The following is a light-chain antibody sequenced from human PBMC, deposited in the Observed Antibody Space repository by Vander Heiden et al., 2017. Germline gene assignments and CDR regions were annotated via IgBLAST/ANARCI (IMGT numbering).Light chain of an antibody. CDR1: QSVSSY. J-gene: IGKJ1*01. Sequence: EIVLTQSPATLSLSPGEGATLSCRASQSVSSYLAWYQHKPGQAPRLLIYEASNRATGIPGRFSGTGSGTDFTLTIISLEPEDSAVYYCQHRSGWLPGTFGPGTKVEIK. CDR3: QHRSGWLPGT. V-gene: IGKV3-11*01. CDR2: EAS.